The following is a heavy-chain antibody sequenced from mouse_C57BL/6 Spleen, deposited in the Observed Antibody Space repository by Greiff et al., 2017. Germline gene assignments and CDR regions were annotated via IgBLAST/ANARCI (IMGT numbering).Heavy chain of an antibody. V-gene: IGHV1-80*01. D-gene: IGHD2-12*01. J-gene: IGHJ2*01. CDR3: ASYAPYYFDY. Sequence: VQGVESGAELVKPGASVKISCKASGYAFSSYWMNWVKQRPGKGLEWIGQIYPGDGDTNYNGKFKGKATLTADKSSSTAYMPLSSLTSEDSAVYFCASYAPYYFDYWGQGTTLTVSS. CDR1: GYAFSSYW. CDR2: IYPGDGDT.